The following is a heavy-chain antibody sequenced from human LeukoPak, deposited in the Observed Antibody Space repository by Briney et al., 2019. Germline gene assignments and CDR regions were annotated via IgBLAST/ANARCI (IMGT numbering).Heavy chain of an antibody. J-gene: IGHJ4*02. CDR3: ARESGYPDY. D-gene: IGHD3-3*01. CDR2: ISGSGGST. V-gene: IGHV3-23*01. CDR1: GFTFSNYA. Sequence: GGSLRLSCAASGFTFSNYAMSWVRQAPGKGLEWVSAISGSGGSTYYADSVKGRFTISRDDAKNSLYLQMNSLRAEDTAVYYCARESGYPDYWGQGTLVTVSS.